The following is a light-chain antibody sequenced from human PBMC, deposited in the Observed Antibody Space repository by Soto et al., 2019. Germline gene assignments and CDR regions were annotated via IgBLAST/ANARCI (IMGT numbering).Light chain of an antibody. Sequence: IVLTQSPGTLSLSPGERATLSCRASQSVDDRFLAWYQQKLGQAPRLLIHGASTRAPGIPDRFSGSGSGTDFTLTISSLEPEDFAVYFCQQRSSWPATFGGGTKVDSK. J-gene: IGKJ4*01. CDR2: GAS. V-gene: IGKV3D-20*02. CDR3: QQRSSWPAT. CDR1: QSVDDRF.